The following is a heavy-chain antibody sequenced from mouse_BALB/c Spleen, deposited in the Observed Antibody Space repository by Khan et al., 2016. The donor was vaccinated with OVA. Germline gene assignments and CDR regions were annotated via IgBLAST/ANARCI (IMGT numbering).Heavy chain of an antibody. Sequence: MQLEESGAELVKPGASVKLSCTTSGFNIKDTYIHWVKQRPEQGLVWIGRIDPANGYTKFDPRFRGKATITTDTSSNTAYLQLSSLTSEDTAVYYCARITYYDVSYWGQGTLVTVSS. CDR1: GFNIKDTY. V-gene: IGHV14-3*02. CDR3: ARITYYDVSY. J-gene: IGHJ3*01. CDR2: IDPANGYT. D-gene: IGHD2-4*01.